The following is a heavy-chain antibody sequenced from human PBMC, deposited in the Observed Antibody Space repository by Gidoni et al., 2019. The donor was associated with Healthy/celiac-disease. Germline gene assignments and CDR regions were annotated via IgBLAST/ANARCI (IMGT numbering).Heavy chain of an antibody. Sequence: QVQLVQSGAEVKNPGSSVKVSCKASGGTFRSYAISWVRQAPGQGLEWMGRIIPILGIANYAQKFQGRVTITADKSTSTAYMELSSLRSEDTAVYYCARDKGDYGDYAPNYYYYGMDVWGQGTTVTVSS. D-gene: IGHD4-17*01. CDR2: IIPILGIA. V-gene: IGHV1-69*04. J-gene: IGHJ6*02. CDR1: GGTFRSYA. CDR3: ARDKGDYGDYAPNYYYYGMDV.